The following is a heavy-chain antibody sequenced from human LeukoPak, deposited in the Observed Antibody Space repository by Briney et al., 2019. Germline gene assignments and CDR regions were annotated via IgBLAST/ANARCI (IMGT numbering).Heavy chain of an antibody. CDR2: INHSGST. CDR3: VRGLYCSGGSCRFDY. V-gene: IGHV4-34*01. J-gene: IGHJ4*02. Sequence: SETLSLTCAVYGVSFSDYYWSWIRQPPGKGLEWIGEINHSGSTNYNPSPKSQVTISVDTSKNQFSLKLSSVTAADTAVYYCVRGLYCSGGSCRFDYWGQGTLVTVSS. D-gene: IGHD2-15*01. CDR1: GVSFSDYY.